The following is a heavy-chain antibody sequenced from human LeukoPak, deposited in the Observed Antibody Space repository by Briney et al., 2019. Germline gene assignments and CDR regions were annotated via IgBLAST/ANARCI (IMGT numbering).Heavy chain of an antibody. Sequence: PGGSLRLSCAASGFTFSTYWMHWVRQAPGKGLVWVSRINSDGTTTGYADSVKGRFTISRDNSKNTLYLQMNSLRAEDTAVYYCAKRGDSSSWYPNWFDPWGQGTLVTISS. D-gene: IGHD6-13*01. CDR2: INSDGTTT. J-gene: IGHJ5*02. CDR3: AKRGDSSSWYPNWFDP. V-gene: IGHV3-74*01. CDR1: GFTFSTYW.